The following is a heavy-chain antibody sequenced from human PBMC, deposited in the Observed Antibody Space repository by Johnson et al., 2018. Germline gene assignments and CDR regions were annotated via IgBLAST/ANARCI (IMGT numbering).Heavy chain of an antibody. CDR3: AKEVVSGSYPTHYGMDV. CDR2: ISYDRSHQ. Sequence: QVQLVESGGGVVQPGRSLRLSCAASEFTFSVYAIHWVRQAPGTGLEWVASISYDRSHQYYADSVKGRFPISRDPSRQTLYLQMDSLRAEDTAVYYCAKEVVSGSYPTHYGMDVWGQGTTVTVSS. J-gene: IGHJ6*02. D-gene: IGHD1-26*01. V-gene: IGHV3-30*18. CDR1: EFTFSVYA.